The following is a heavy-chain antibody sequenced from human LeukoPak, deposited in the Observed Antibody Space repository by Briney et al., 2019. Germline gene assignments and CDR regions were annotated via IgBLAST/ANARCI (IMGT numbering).Heavy chain of an antibody. CDR3: ARGLDYVALKQYYFDY. V-gene: IGHV4-34*01. D-gene: IGHD3-16*01. CDR1: GGSFSGCY. Sequence: SETLSLTCAVYGGSFSGCYWSWIRQPPGKGLEWIGEINHSGSTNYNPSLKSRVTISVDTSKNQFSLKLSSVTAADTAVYYCARGLDYVALKQYYFDYWGQGTLVTVSS. J-gene: IGHJ4*02. CDR2: INHSGST.